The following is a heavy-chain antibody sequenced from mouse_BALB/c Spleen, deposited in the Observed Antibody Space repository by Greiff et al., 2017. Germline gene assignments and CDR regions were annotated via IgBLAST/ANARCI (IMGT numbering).Heavy chain of an antibody. Sequence: QVTLKVSGPGILQPSQTLSLTCSFSGFSLSTSGMGVSWIRQPSGKGLEWLAHIYWDDDKRYNPSLKSRLTISKDTSSNQVFLKITSVDTADTATYYCARGGWSDYWGQGTSVTVSS. J-gene: IGHJ4*01. V-gene: IGHV8-12*01. D-gene: IGHD2-3*01. CDR1: GFSLSTSGMG. CDR2: IYWDDDK. CDR3: ARGGWSDY.